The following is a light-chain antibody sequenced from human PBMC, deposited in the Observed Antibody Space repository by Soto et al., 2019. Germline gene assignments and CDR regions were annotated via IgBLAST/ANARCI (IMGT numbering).Light chain of an antibody. Sequence: EIVMTQSPATLSVSPGGSATLSCRASQHVSSNFAWYRQKPGQAPTLLIYRASTRATGIPARFSGSGSGTEFTRTISSLQSEEFAVYYCQQYNNWPYTFGQGTKLEIK. CDR1: QHVSSN. CDR2: RAS. V-gene: IGKV3-15*01. CDR3: QQYNNWPYT. J-gene: IGKJ2*01.